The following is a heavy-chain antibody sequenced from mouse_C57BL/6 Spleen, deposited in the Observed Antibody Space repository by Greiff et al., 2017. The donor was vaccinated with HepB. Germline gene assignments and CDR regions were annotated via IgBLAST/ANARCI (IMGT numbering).Heavy chain of an antibody. CDR2: INPNNGGT. Sequence: EVQLQQSGPELVKPGASVKISCKASGYTFTDYYMNWVKQSHGKSLEWIGDINPNNGGTSYNQKFKGKATLTGDKSSSPAYMELRSLTSEDSAVYYCAIGNCNFAWFAYWGQGPLVTVSA. J-gene: IGHJ3*01. CDR1: GYTFTDYY. D-gene: IGHD2-1*01. CDR3: AIGNCNFAWFAY. V-gene: IGHV1-26*01.